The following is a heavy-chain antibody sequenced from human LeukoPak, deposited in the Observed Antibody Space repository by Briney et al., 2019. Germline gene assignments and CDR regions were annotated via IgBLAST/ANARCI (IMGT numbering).Heavy chain of an antibody. CDR3: AKSLYPDAFDI. V-gene: IGHV3-30*02. D-gene: IGHD2-8*01. CDR2: VRFDGSDK. CDR1: GFTFRSHD. J-gene: IGHJ3*02. Sequence: GGSLRLSCAASGFTFRSHDMHWFRQAPGKGLEWVTFVRFDGSDKKYADSVKGRFTISRDNSKNTLSLQMISLRAEDTAVYYCAKSLYPDAFDIWGPGTMITVS.